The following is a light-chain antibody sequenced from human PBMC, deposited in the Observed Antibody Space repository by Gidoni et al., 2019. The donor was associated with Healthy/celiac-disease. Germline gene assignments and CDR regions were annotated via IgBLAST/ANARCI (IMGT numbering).Light chain of an antibody. V-gene: IGKV1-39*01. CDR1: QSISSY. J-gene: IGKJ4*01. CDR2: AAS. CDR3: QQSYTPTT. Sequence: DIQMTQSPSSLSASVGDRVTITCRASQSISSYLNWYQQKPGKAPKLLIYAASSLQSGVPSRFSGSGSGTDFTLTISSLQPEDFATYYCQQSYTPTTFXGXTKVEIK.